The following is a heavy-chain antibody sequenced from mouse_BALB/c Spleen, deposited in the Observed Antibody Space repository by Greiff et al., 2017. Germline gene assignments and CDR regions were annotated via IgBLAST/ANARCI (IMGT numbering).Heavy chain of an antibody. V-gene: IGHV1-7*01. CDR3: ARSDYVFSWFAY. J-gene: IGHJ3*01. Sequence: VQLQQSGAELAKPGASVKMSCKASGYTFTSYWMHWVKQRPGQGLEWIGYINPSSGYTNYNQKFKDKATLTADKSSSTAYMQLSSLTSEDSAVYYCARSDYVFSWFAYWGQGTLVTVSA. CDR1: GYTFTSYW. D-gene: IGHD1-1*02. CDR2: INPSSGYT.